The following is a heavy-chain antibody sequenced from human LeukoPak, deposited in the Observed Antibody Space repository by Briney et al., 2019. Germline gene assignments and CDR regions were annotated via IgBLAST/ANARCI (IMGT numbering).Heavy chain of an antibody. CDR2: IRSKANSYAT. D-gene: IGHD6-13*01. CDR1: GFTFSGSA. CDR3: TAGLRMAAAGTGGDWFDP. J-gene: IGHJ5*02. Sequence: PGGSLRLSCAASGFTFSGSAMHWVRQASGKGLEWVGRIRSKANSYATAYAASVKGRFTISRDDSKNTAYLQMNSLKTEDTAVYYCTAGLRMAAAGTGGDWFDPWGQGTLVTVSS. V-gene: IGHV3-73*01.